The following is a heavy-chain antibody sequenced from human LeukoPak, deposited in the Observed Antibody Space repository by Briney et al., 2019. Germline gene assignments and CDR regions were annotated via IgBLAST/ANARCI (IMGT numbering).Heavy chain of an antibody. J-gene: IGHJ4*02. V-gene: IGHV4-34*01. CDR1: GGSFSGYY. Sequence: SETLSLTCAVYGGSFSGYYWSWIRQPPGKGLEWIGEINHSGSTNYNPSLKSRVTISVDTSKNQFSLKLSSVTAADTAVYYCAGSNHYYDSSGYKYYFDYWGQGTLVTVST. CDR2: INHSGST. D-gene: IGHD3-22*01. CDR3: AGSNHYYDSSGYKYYFDY.